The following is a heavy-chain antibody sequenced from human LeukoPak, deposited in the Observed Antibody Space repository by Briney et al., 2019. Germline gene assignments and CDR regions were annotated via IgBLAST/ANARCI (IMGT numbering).Heavy chain of an antibody. D-gene: IGHD3-3*01. Sequence: GGSLRLSCAASGFTFSTYSMNWVRQAPGKGLEWVSLISWDGGSTYYADSVKGRFTISRDNSKNTLYLQMNSLRAEDTAVCYCARTIFGVVISDYWGQGTLVTVSS. V-gene: IGHV3-23*01. CDR3: ARTIFGVVISDY. CDR2: ISWDGGST. J-gene: IGHJ4*02. CDR1: GFTFSTYS.